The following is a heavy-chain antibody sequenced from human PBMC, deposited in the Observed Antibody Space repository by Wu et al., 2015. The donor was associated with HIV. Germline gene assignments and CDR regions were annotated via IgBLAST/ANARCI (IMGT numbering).Heavy chain of an antibody. CDR3: ARDWTLNSGIRYIVVVFPPDY. CDR2: INPNSGGT. V-gene: IGHV1-2*02. J-gene: IGHJ4*02. D-gene: IGHD2-15*01. Sequence: QVQLVQSGAEVKKPGASVKVSCKASGYTFTGYYMHWVRQAPGQGLEWMGWINPNSGGTNYAQKFQGRVTMTRDTSISTAYMELSRLRSDDTAVYYCARDWTLNSGIRYIVVVFPPDYWGQGTLVTVSS. CDR1: GYTFTGYY.